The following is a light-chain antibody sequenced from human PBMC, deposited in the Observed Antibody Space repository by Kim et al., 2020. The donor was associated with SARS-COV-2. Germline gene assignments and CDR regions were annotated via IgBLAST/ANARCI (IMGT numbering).Light chain of an antibody. Sequence: ASPGQSVTLSRRASQNIGINLAWYQQKDGQPPRLLVFGAATRATGIAARFRGSGSGTEFTLTISDLQSEDFGIYYCQQYKDFSWTFGQGTKVDIK. CDR3: QQYKDFSWT. J-gene: IGKJ1*01. CDR1: QNIGIN. CDR2: GAA. V-gene: IGKV3-15*01.